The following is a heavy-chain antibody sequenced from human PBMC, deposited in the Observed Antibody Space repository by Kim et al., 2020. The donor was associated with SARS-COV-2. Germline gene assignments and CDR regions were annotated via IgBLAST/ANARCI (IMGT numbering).Heavy chain of an antibody. V-gene: IGHV3-21*01. D-gene: IGHD3-10*01. J-gene: IGHJ4*02. CDR1: GFTFSSYS. CDR3: ARGSMVRGVINNY. CDR2: ISSSSSYI. Sequence: GGSLRLSCAASGFTFSSYSMNWVRQAPGKGLEWVSSISSSSSYIYYADSVKGRFTISRDNAKNSLYLQMNSLRAEDTAVYYCARGSMVRGVINNYWGQGTLVTVSS.